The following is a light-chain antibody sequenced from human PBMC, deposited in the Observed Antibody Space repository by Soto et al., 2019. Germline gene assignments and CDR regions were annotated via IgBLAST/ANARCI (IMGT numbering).Light chain of an antibody. CDR1: KSVSSS. CDR2: GAS. V-gene: IGKV3-15*01. CDR3: HQYNTWLWT. Sequence: EMVMTQSPATLSVSPGERATLSCRASKSVSSSLAWYEQRPGQAPRLLIYGASTRATAIPARFSGSGSGTEFTLTISSLQSEDFAIYDCHQYNTWLWTFGQGTKVEIK. J-gene: IGKJ1*01.